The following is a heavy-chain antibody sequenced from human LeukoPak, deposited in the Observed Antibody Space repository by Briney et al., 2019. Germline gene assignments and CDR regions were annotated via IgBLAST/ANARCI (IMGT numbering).Heavy chain of an antibody. D-gene: IGHD6-13*01. J-gene: IGHJ5*02. CDR1: GGSISSSSYY. CDR3: ARQRGGYSSSRNWFDP. Sequence: PSETLSLTCTVSGGSISSSSYYWGWIRQPPGKGLEWIGSIYYSGSTYYNPSLKSRVTISVDTSKNQFSLKLSSVTAADTAVYYCARQRGGYSSSRNWFDPWGQGTLVTVSS. V-gene: IGHV4-39*07. CDR2: IYYSGST.